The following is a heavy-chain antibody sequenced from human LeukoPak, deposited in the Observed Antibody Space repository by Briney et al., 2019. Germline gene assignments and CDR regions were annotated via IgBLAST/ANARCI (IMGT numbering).Heavy chain of an antibody. CDR1: GDSVSSNSAS. Sequence: SGPTLVKPSQTLSLTCAISGDSVSSNSASWNWFRQSPSRGLEWLGRTFYTSKWNNDYAASVKSRITINPDTSKNHFSLQLNSVTPEDTAVYYCARRRYYDYTGFFDYWGQGTLVTVSS. V-gene: IGHV6-1*01. CDR2: TFYTSKWNN. CDR3: ARRRYYDYTGFFDY. J-gene: IGHJ4*02. D-gene: IGHD3-22*01.